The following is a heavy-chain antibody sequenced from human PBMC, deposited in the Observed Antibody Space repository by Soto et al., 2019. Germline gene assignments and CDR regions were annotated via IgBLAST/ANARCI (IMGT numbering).Heavy chain of an antibody. CDR2: ISGSRVST. CDR3: AKPWGALVVVPSAVNWFEP. J-gene: IGHJ5*02. CDR1: GFTFTSYA. V-gene: IGHV3-23*01. D-gene: IGHD2-2*01. Sequence: GGSLRLSCAASGFTFTSYAMNWLSQAPGKVLEWVSAISGSRVSTYYAYSVKGRFTISRDNSKSTPYLQRNSLRAEDTAVYYCAKPWGALVVVPSAVNWFEPWGQGTLVTVSS.